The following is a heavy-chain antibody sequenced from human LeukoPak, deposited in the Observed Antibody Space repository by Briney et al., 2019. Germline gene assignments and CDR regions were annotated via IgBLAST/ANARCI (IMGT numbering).Heavy chain of an antibody. V-gene: IGHV1-2*02. J-gene: IGHJ4*02. D-gene: IGHD6-13*01. CDR2: INPNSGAT. CDR1: GYTFTGYY. Sequence: ASVKVSCKASGYTFTGYYMHWVRQAPGQGLEWMGWINPNSGATNYAQKFQGRVTMTRDTSISTAYMELSRLRSDDTAVYYCARVPPRRAAHGTVFDYWGQGTLVTVSS. CDR3: ARVPPRRAAHGTVFDY.